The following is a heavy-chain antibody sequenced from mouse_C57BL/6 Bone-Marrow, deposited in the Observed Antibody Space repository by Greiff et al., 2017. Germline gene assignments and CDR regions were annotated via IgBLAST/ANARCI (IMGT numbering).Heavy chain of an antibody. V-gene: IGHV14-4*01. Sequence: EVQLQQSGAELVRPGASVKLSCTASGFNIKDDYMHWVKQRPEQGLAWIGWIDPENGDTEYASKSQGKATIAADPSSNTAYRQLSSLTSEDTAVYYCTSFITTVVAHWYFDVWGTGTTVTVSS. CDR1: GFNIKDDY. J-gene: IGHJ1*03. D-gene: IGHD1-1*01. CDR3: TSFITTVVAHWYFDV. CDR2: IDPENGDT.